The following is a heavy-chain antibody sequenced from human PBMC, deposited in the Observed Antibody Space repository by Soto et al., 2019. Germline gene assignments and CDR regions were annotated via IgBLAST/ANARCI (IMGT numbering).Heavy chain of an antibody. Sequence: EVPLLESGGGLVQPGGSLRLSCAASGFTFSRYVMSWVRQAPGKGLEWVSAISASGGRTYYADSVKGRFTVSRDHSKNTLYVQMNNLRAEDTAVYYCAKTGSYDYGSDGFDYWGQGTLVTVSS. V-gene: IGHV3-23*01. J-gene: IGHJ4*02. D-gene: IGHD5-18*01. CDR1: GFTFSRYV. CDR3: AKTGSYDYGSDGFDY. CDR2: ISASGGRT.